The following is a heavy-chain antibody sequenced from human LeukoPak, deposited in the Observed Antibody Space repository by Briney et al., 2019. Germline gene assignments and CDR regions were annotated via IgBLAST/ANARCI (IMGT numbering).Heavy chain of an antibody. V-gene: IGHV5-51*01. CDR2: IYPGDSDT. J-gene: IGHJ4*02. CDR1: GYNFTTYW. CDR3: ARQRDGCNSVDY. Sequence: GEPLKISCKGSGYNFTTYWIGWVRQMPGKGLECMGIIYPGDSDTRYSPSFQGQVTISADKSISTAYLQWSSLKASDTAMYYCARQRDGCNSVDYWGQGTLVTVSS. D-gene: IGHD5-24*01.